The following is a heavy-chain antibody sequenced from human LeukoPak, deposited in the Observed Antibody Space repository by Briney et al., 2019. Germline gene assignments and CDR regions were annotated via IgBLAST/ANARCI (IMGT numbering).Heavy chain of an antibody. J-gene: IGHJ4*02. Sequence: PGRSLRLSCAASGFTFDDYAMHWVRKAPGKGLEWVSGISWNSGSIGYADSVKGRFTISRDNAKNSLYLQMNGLRAEDMAFYYCAKDIIGNGWRYLDYWGQGTLVTLSS. CDR2: ISWNSGSI. CDR3: AKDIIGNGWRYLDY. V-gene: IGHV3-9*03. CDR1: GFTFDDYA. D-gene: IGHD6-19*01.